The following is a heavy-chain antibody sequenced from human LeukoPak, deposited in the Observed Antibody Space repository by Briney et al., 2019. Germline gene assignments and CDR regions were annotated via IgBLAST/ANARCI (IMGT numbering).Heavy chain of an antibody. CDR2: INHSGST. J-gene: IGHJ3*02. Sequence: TSETLSLTCAVYGGSFSGYHWSWIRQPPGKGLECIVEINHSGSTNYNPPLKSRVTISVDTSKNQFSLKLSSVTAADTAVYYCARAAAALDAFDIWGQGTMVTVSA. CDR3: ARAAAALDAFDI. V-gene: IGHV4-34*01. D-gene: IGHD2-2*01. CDR1: GGSFSGYH.